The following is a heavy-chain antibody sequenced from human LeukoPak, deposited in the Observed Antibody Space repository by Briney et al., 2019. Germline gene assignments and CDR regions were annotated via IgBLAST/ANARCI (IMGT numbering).Heavy chain of an antibody. Sequence: GGSLRLSRAASGFTVSSNYMSWVRQAPGEGLEWVSVIYSGGSTYYADSVKGRFTISRDNSKNTLYLQMNSLRAEDTAVYYCARVAIPYYYYYMDVWGKGTTVTISS. CDR2: IYSGGST. CDR1: GFTVSSNY. V-gene: IGHV3-66*01. J-gene: IGHJ6*03. CDR3: ARVAIPYYYYYMDV.